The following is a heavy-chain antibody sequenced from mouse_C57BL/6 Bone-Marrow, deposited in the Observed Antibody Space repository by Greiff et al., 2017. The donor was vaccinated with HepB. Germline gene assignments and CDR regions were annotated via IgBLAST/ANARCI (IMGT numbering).Heavy chain of an antibody. V-gene: IGHV1-69*01. D-gene: IGHD2-10*02. CDR3: ARAGYGNSVDY. Sequence: QVQLQQPGAELVMPGASVKLSCKASGYTFTSYWIHWVKQRPGQGLEWIGEIDPSDSYTNYNQKFKGKSTLTVDKSSSTAYMQLSSLTSEDSAVYYCARAGYGNSVDYWGQGTTLTVSS. J-gene: IGHJ2*01. CDR1: GYTFTSYW. CDR2: IDPSDSYT.